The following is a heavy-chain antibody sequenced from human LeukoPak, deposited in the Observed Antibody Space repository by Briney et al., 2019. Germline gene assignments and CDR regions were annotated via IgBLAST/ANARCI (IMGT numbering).Heavy chain of an antibody. D-gene: IGHD3-9*01. V-gene: IGHV1-18*01. CDR3: ARQSYFDGRGDDAFDI. Sequence: ASVKVSCKASGYTFNNYGISWVRQVPGQGLEWMGWISPYSGNTKFAQKVQGRVTVTTETSTSTPYMELSSLRSDDTAVYYCARQSYFDGRGDDAFDIWGQGTMVTVSS. CDR2: ISPYSGNT. CDR1: GYTFNNYG. J-gene: IGHJ3*02.